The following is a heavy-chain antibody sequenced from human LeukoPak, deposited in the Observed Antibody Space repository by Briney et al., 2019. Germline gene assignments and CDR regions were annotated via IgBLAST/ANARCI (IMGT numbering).Heavy chain of an antibody. J-gene: IGHJ4*02. V-gene: IGHV3-48*03. CDR2: ISSSGSTI. CDR1: GFTFSSYG. Sequence: GGSLRLSCAASGFTFSSYGMNWVRQAPGKGLEWVSYISSSGSTIYYADSVKGRFTISRDNAKNSLYLQMNSLRAEDTAVYYCARDTMYSSSWYPARFDYWGQGTLVTVSS. D-gene: IGHD6-13*01. CDR3: ARDTMYSSSWYPARFDY.